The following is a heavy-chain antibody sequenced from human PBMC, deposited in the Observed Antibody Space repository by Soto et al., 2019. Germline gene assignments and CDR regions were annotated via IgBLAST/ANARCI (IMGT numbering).Heavy chain of an antibody. CDR1: GGSVSSSSYY. D-gene: IGHD5-12*01. V-gene: IGHV4-39*01. J-gene: IGHJ4*02. Sequence: SEALSLTCTVSGGSVSSSSYYWGWVRQPPGKGLEWIGSVYYSGSTYYNPSLKSRVTISVDTSKNQFSLKLRSLSAADTAVYYCVRAGYSGYGVYFDYWGQGTLVTVSS. CDR3: VRAGYSGYGVYFDY. CDR2: VYYSGST.